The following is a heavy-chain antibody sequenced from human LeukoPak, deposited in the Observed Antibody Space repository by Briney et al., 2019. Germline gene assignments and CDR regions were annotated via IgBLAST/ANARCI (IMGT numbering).Heavy chain of an antibody. D-gene: IGHD2-2*02. V-gene: IGHV3-23*01. Sequence: GGSLRLSCAASEFAFSSFAMSWVRQAPGKGLEWVPVISGGGGTTYYADSVKGRFTISRDNSKNTLYLQMNSLRAEDTAAYYCGRGGDYTTSPSYYWGQGALVTVSS. J-gene: IGHJ4*02. CDR1: EFAFSSFA. CDR3: GRGGDYTTSPSYY. CDR2: ISGGGGTT.